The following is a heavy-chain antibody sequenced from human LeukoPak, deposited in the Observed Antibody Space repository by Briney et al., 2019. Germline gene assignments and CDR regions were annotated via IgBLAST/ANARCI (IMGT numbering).Heavy chain of an antibody. J-gene: IGHJ5*02. CDR3: ARASALDSSGYWFDP. CDR2: IIPIFGTA. Sequence: SVKVSCKASGGTFSSYAISWVRQAPGQGLEWMGRIIPIFGTANYAQKFQGRVTITTDESTSTAYMELSSLGSEDTAVYYCARASALDSSGYWFDPWGQGTLVTVSS. D-gene: IGHD3-22*01. V-gene: IGHV1-69*05. CDR1: GGTFSSYA.